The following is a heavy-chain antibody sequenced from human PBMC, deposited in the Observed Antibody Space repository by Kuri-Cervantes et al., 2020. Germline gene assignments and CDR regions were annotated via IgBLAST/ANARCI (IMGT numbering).Heavy chain of an antibody. V-gene: IGHV3-33*01. Sequence: GGSLRLSCAASGFTFSSYGMHWVRQAPGKGLEWVAVIWYDGSNKYYADSVKGRFTISRDNSRNTLYLQMNSLRADDTAVYYCARSPKWYFDLWGRGTLVTVSS. CDR2: IWYDGSNK. J-gene: IGHJ2*01. CDR3: ARSPKWYFDL. CDR1: GFTFSSYG.